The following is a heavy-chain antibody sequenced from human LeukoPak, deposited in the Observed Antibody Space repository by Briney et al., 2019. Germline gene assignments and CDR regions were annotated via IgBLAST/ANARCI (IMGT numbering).Heavy chain of an antibody. V-gene: IGHV4-39*07. CDR1: GASITSNTYF. J-gene: IGHJ4*02. D-gene: IGHD4-17*01. Sequence: PSETLSLTCTVSGASITSNTYFWDWIRQPPGKGLEWIGTISYSKSAYYNTSLKSRVTMSVDTSKSQFSLKLRSVTAADTAVYFCARGLVDYELPKGYIDYWGQGTLVTVSS. CDR3: ARGLVDYELPKGYIDY. CDR2: ISYSKSA.